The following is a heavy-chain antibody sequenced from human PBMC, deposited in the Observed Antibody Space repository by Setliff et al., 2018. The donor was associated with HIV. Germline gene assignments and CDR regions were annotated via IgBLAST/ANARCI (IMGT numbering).Heavy chain of an antibody. CDR3: ARVLDQVVSDY. V-gene: IGHV4-34*01. CDR1: GYSISSGYY. CDR2: ISHGGST. D-gene: IGHD3-3*01. J-gene: IGHJ4*02. Sequence: SETLSLTCAVSGYSISSGYYWSWIRQPPGKGLEWSGEISHGGSTNSNPSLKSRVTISVDTSKNQFSLKLSSVNAADTAVYYCARVLDQVVSDYWGQGTLVTVSS.